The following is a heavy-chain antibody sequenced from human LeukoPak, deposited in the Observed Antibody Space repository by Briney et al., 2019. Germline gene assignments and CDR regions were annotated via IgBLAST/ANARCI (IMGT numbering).Heavy chain of an antibody. CDR1: GFTVSSNY. CDR3: ARGDCSGGSCYYYYYYMDV. V-gene: IGHV3-21*01. Sequence: PGGSLRLSCAASGFTVSSNYMSWVRQAPGKGLEWVSSISSSSSYIYYADSVKGRFTISRDNAKNSLYLQMNSLRAEDTAVYYCARGDCSGGSCYYYYYYMDVWGKGTTVTVSS. CDR2: ISSSSSYI. D-gene: IGHD2-15*01. J-gene: IGHJ6*03.